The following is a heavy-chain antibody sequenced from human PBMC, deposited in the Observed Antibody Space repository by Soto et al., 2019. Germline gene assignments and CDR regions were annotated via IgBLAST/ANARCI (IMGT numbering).Heavy chain of an antibody. D-gene: IGHD5-12*01. CDR3: ARRINSGYEYCFDP. CDR1: GGSISSYY. Sequence: ETLSLTCTVSGGSISSYYWSWIRQPPGKGLEWIVYIYYIGSTNYNPXXKSRVTIXXDTSKNQFSLXLSSVXSSDTAVYYCARRINSGYEYCFDPWSQGTLVTVSS. CDR2: IYYIGST. V-gene: IGHV4-59*01. J-gene: IGHJ5*02.